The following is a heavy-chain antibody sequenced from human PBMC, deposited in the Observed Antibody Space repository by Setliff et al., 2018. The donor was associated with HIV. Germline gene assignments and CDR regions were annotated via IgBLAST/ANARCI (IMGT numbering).Heavy chain of an antibody. Sequence: PSETLSLTCTVSGGSISSDDYFWGWVRQPPGKGLEWIGNIFHTGSTYYNPSLKSRLSISLDTSKNQFSLSLTSVTAADTAVYFSARPRVGDDAFNIWSQGTLVTVSS. J-gene: IGHJ3*02. CDR3: ARPRVGDDAFNI. CDR2: IFHTGST. V-gene: IGHV4-39*01. CDR1: GGSISSDDYF.